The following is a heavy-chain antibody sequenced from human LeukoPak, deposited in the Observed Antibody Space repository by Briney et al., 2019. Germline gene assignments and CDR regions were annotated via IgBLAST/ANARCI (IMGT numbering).Heavy chain of an antibody. J-gene: IGHJ4*02. Sequence: PSETLSLTCTVSGYSISSGYYWGWIRQPPGKGLEWIGSIYQSGSTYYNPSLKSRVTISVDTFKNQFSLKLSSVTAADTAVYYCARQGSGGKYSSGWYGVDYWGQGTLVTVSS. CDR2: IYQSGST. CDR3: ARQGSGGKYSSGWYGVDY. V-gene: IGHV4-38-2*02. D-gene: IGHD6-19*01. CDR1: GYSISSGYY.